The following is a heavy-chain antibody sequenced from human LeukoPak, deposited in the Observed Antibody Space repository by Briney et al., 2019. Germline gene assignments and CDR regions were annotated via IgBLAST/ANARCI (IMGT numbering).Heavy chain of an antibody. V-gene: IGHV3-74*01. CDR2: INEDGTYT. D-gene: IGHD3-22*01. CDR1: GGSISSYY. Sequence: PSETLSLTCTVSGGSISSYYWSWIRQPPGKGLVWVSRINEDGTYTSYADSVKGRFTISRDNAKNTLYLQMNSLSADDTAVYYCANDLSGYYDYWGQGTLVTVSS. J-gene: IGHJ4*02. CDR3: ANDLSGYYDY.